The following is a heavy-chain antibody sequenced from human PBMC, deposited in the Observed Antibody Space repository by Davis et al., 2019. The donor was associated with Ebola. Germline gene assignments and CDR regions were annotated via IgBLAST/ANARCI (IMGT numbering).Heavy chain of an antibody. CDR1: GYTFTSYY. V-gene: IGHV1-18*04. CDR2: INPHNGNT. D-gene: IGHD1-1*01. CDR3: ARAQFPTTSDH. Sequence: ASVKVSCKASGYTFTSYYMHWVRQAPGQGLEWMGWINPHNGNTNYAQNLQGRVTMTTDTSTSTAYMEVGILRSDDPAVYYCARAQFPTTSDHWGQGTLVTVSS. J-gene: IGHJ4*02.